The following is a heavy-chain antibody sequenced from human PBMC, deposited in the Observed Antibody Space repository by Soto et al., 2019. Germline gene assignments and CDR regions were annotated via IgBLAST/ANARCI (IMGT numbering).Heavy chain of an antibody. D-gene: IGHD3-3*01. J-gene: IGHJ4*02. CDR2: ISGSDGKT. CDR3: ARWSYLDY. CDR1: GFSFGSYA. Sequence: LRLSCVASGFSFGSYALTWVRQAPGKGLEWVSTISGSDGKTFYADAVKGRFSISRDISQSTLYLQMNSLRADDTAIYYCARWSYLDYWGQGTRVTVSS. V-gene: IGHV3-23*01.